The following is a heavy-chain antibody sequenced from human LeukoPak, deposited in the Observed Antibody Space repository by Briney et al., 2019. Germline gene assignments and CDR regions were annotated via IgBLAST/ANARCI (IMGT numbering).Heavy chain of an antibody. CDR3: ARVLVVPAAVDY. V-gene: IGHV4-30-4*08. CDR1: GGSISSGDYY. CDR2: IYYSGST. J-gene: IGHJ4*02. Sequence: SETLSLTCTVSGGSISSGDYYWSWIRQPPGKGLEWIGYIYYSGSTYYNPSLKSRVTISVDTSKNQFSLKLGSVTAADTAVYYCARVLVVPAAVDYWGQGTLVTVSS. D-gene: IGHD2-2*01.